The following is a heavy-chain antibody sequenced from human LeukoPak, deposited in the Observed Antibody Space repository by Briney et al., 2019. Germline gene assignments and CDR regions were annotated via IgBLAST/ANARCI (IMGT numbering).Heavy chain of an antibody. Sequence: PGGSLRLSCAASGFAFSSYAMSWGRQAPGKGLEWVSAIGASGGGSFDADFVKGRFTLSRDNSKNMLFLQINSLSAEDTAVYYCAKHYGSGTYYNYFDYWGQGTLVTVSS. CDR3: AKHYGSGTYYNYFDY. D-gene: IGHD3-10*01. CDR2: IGASGGGS. CDR1: GFAFSSYA. J-gene: IGHJ4*02. V-gene: IGHV3-23*01.